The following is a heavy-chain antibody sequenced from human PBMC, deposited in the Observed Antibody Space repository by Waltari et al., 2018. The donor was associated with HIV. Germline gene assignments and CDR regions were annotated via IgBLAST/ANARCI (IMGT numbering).Heavy chain of an antibody. CDR3: AREGDSGATYDDAFDI. J-gene: IGHJ3*02. CDR1: GFTFSSYW. D-gene: IGHD6-19*01. CDR2: IKQDGSEK. Sequence: EVQLVESGGGLVQPGGSLRLSCAASGFTFSSYWMSWVRQAPGKGLEWVANIKQDGSEKYYVDSVKGRFTISRDNAKNSLYLQMNSLRAEDTAVYYCAREGDSGATYDDAFDIWGQGTMVTVSS. V-gene: IGHV3-7*01.